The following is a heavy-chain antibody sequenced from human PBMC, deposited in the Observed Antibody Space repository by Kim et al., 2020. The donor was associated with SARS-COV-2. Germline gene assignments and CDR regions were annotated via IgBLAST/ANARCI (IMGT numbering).Heavy chain of an antibody. J-gene: IGHJ4*02. Sequence: YAPKFQGRVPITADKSTSTAYMELSSLRSEDTAVYYCATERGYSYGSDDYWGQGTLVTVSS. D-gene: IGHD5-18*01. V-gene: IGHV1-69*02. CDR3: ATERGYSYGSDDY.